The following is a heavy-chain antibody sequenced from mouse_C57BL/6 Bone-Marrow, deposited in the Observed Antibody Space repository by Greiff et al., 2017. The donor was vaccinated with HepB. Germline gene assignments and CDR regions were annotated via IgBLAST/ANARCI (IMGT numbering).Heavy chain of an antibody. D-gene: IGHD1-1*01. CDR2: IHPNSGST. V-gene: IGHV1-64*01. CDR1: GYTFTSYW. CDR3: GGSSFYAMDY. J-gene: IGHJ4*01. Sequence: QVQLKQPGAELVKPGASVKLSCKASGYTFTSYWMHWVKQRPGQGLEWIGMIHPNSGSTNYNEKFKSKATLTVDKSSSTAYMQLSSLTSEDSAVYYCGGSSFYAMDYWGQGTSVTVSS.